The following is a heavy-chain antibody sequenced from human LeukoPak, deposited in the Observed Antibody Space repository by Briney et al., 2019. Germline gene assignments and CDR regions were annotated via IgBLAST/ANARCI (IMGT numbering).Heavy chain of an antibody. CDR2: ISGSGGNT. D-gene: IGHD1-26*01. Sequence: PGGSLRLFCAASGFTSSSYAMSWVRQAPGKGLEWVSAISGSGGNTYYADSVKGRFTISRDNSKNTLYLQMNSLRAEDTAVYYCAKVPSPVGATHYFDYWGQGTLVTVSS. CDR3: AKVPSPVGATHYFDY. CDR1: GFTSSSYA. V-gene: IGHV3-23*01. J-gene: IGHJ4*02.